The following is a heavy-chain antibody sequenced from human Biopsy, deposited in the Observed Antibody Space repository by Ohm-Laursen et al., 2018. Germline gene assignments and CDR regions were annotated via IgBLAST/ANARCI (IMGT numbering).Heavy chain of an antibody. Sequence: GSLRLSCAGSGCTFSRYWMTWVRQPPGKGLEWVATIKEDATLKWYADSVRGRFTVSRDNSKSLLYFQMDSLRAEDTAVYYCSTFHRGVDVFDIWGQGTMVTVSS. CDR2: IKEDATLK. CDR3: STFHRGVDVFDI. CDR1: GCTFSRYW. J-gene: IGHJ3*02. V-gene: IGHV3-7*01. D-gene: IGHD3-10*01.